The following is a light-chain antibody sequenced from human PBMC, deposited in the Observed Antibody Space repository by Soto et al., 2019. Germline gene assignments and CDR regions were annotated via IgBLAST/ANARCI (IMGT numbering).Light chain of an antibody. CDR1: QSISTN. V-gene: IGKV3-15*01. J-gene: IGKJ5*01. Sequence: EIVMTQSPATLSVSPGDGATLSCRASQSISTNLAWYQQKPGQAPRLLIYGASTRAAGIPARFRGSRSGTEFTLTISSLLSEDFAVYSCQQYDNWPPITFGQGTRLEI. CDR3: QQYDNWPPIT. CDR2: GAS.